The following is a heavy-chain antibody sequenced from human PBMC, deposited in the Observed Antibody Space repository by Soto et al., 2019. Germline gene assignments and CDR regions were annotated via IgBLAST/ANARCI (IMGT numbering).Heavy chain of an antibody. CDR3: ARGSGSSWFDY. CDR1: VGTFSSYA. J-gene: IGHJ5*01. Sequence: XSVKVSCKASVGTFSSYAISWVRQAPGQGLEWMGWINSNSGDTRYAQTLQGRVTLTRDTSISTAYMGLISLMSDDTAVYYCARGSGSSWFDYWGQGTLVTVSS. D-gene: IGHD3-3*01. V-gene: IGHV1-2*02. CDR2: INSNSGDT.